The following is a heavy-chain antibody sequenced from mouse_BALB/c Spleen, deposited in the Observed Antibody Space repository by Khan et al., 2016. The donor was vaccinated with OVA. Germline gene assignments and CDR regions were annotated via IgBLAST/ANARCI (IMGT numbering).Heavy chain of an antibody. J-gene: IGHJ3*01. CDR2: IWSDGST. D-gene: IGHD1-2*01. V-gene: IGHV2-6-7*01. CDR3: ARELRLVGFAY. CDR1: GFSLTGYG. Sequence: QVQLKQSGPGLVAPSQSLSITCTVSGFSLTGYGVNWVRQPPGKGLEWLGMIWSDGSTDYNSALKSSLSISKDNSKSQVFLKMNSLQTDDTARYYCARELRLVGFAYWGQGTLVTVSA.